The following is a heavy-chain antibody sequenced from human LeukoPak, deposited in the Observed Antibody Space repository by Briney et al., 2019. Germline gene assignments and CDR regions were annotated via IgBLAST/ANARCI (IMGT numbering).Heavy chain of an antibody. CDR3: AKDPRLATANWFDP. V-gene: IGHV3-33*06. J-gene: IGHJ5*02. CDR1: GFTFSSYG. D-gene: IGHD5-24*01. CDR2: VWYDGSNK. Sequence: VQPGRSLRLSCVASGFTFSSYGMHWVRQAPGEGLEWVAAVWYDGSNKYNADSVKGRFTISRDNSKNMLYLEMNSLRAEDTAVYYCAKDPRLATANWFDPWGQGTLVTVSS.